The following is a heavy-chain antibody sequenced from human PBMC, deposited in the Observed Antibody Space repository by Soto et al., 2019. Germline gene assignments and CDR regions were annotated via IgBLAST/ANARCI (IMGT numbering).Heavy chain of an antibody. V-gene: IGHV1-8*01. J-gene: IGHJ3*02. D-gene: IGHD3-10*01. CDR2: MNPNSGNT. CDR1: GYTFTSYD. Sequence: QVQLVQSGAEVKKPGASVKVSCKASGYTFTSYDINWVRQATGQGLEWMGWMNPNSGNTGDAQKFQGRVTMTRNTSISTAYMELSSLRSEDTAVYYCARGINYYDSGDDAFDIWGQGTMVTVSS. CDR3: ARGINYYDSGDDAFDI.